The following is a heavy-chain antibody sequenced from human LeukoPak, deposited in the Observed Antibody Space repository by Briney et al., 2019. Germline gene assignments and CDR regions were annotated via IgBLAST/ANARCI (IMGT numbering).Heavy chain of an antibody. CDR3: ATEYCSSTSCNDY. CDR2: FDPEDGET. Sequence: ASVKVSCKVSGYTLTGLSMHWVRQAPGKGLEWMGGFDPEDGETIYAQKFQGRVTMTEDTSTDTAYMEPSSLRSEDTAVYYCATEYCSSTSCNDYWGQGTLVTVSS. V-gene: IGHV1-24*01. J-gene: IGHJ4*02. D-gene: IGHD2-2*01. CDR1: GYTLTGLS.